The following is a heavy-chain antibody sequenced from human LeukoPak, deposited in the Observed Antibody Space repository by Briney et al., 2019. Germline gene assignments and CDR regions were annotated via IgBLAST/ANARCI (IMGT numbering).Heavy chain of an antibody. V-gene: IGHV4-30-4*08. Sequence: TSQTLSLTCTVSGGSISSGDYYRSWIRQPPGKGLEWIGYIYYSGSTYYNPSLKSRVTISVDTSKNQFSLKLSSVTAADTAVYYCARGRIAATHYYYYYYMDVWGKGTTVTVSS. CDR1: GGSISSGDYY. CDR2: IYYSGST. CDR3: ARGRIAATHYYYYYYMDV. J-gene: IGHJ6*03. D-gene: IGHD2-15*01.